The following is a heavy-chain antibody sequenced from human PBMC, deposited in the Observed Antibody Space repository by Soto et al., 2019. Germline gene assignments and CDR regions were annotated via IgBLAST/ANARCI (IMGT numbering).Heavy chain of an antibody. CDR2: IWYDGSNK. CDR3: ARDLTPTYYDFWSGTRPIDY. CDR1: GFTFSIYG. Sequence: GGSLRLSCAAAGFTFSIYGMHLVLQAPGKGLEWVAVIWYDGSNKYYADSVKGRFTISRDNSKNTLYLQMNSLRAEDTAVYYCARDLTPTYYDFWSGTRPIDYWGQGTLVTVSS. V-gene: IGHV3-33*01. J-gene: IGHJ4*02. D-gene: IGHD3-3*01.